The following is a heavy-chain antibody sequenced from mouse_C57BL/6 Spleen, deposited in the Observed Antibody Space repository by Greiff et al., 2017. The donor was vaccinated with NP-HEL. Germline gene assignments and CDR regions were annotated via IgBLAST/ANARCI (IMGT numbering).Heavy chain of an antibody. Sequence: VQLQQSGPELVKPGASVKISCKASGYSFTGYYMHWVKQRPGQGLEWIGNINPSNGGTNYNEKFKSKATLTVDKSSSTAYMQLSSLTSEDSAVYYCARGGYYGYDAMDYWGQGTSVTVSS. CDR1: GYSFTGYY. V-gene: IGHV1-53*01. CDR3: ARGGYYGYDAMDY. CDR2: INPSNGGT. J-gene: IGHJ4*01. D-gene: IGHD2-1*01.